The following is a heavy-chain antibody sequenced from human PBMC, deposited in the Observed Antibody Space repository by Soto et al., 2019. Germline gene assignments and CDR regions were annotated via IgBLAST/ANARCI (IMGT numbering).Heavy chain of an antibody. J-gene: IGHJ4*02. V-gene: IGHV1-69*02. CDR2: IIPILGIA. CDR1: GGTFSSYT. CDR3: ARTPWMYDSSGYYYDY. D-gene: IGHD3-22*01. Sequence: QVQLVQSGAEVKKPGSSVKVSCKASGGTFSSYTISWVRQAPGQGLEWMGRIIPILGIANYAQKFQGRVTITADKSTSTAYMELSSLRSEDTAVYYCARTPWMYDSSGYYYDYWGQGTLVTVS.